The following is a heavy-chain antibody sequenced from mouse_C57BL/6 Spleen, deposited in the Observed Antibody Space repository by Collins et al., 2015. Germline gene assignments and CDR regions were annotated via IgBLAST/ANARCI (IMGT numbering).Heavy chain of an antibody. V-gene: IGHV1-26*01. D-gene: IGHD2-1*01. CDR3: ASGIYYGNYEGFAY. CDR2: VNPNIGGT. Sequence: EVQLQQSGPELVKPGASVKISCKASGYTFTDYYMNWVKQSHGKSLEWIGDVNPNIGGTSYNQKFKVKATLTVDKSSSTAYMELRSLTSEDSAVYYCASGIYYGNYEGFAYWGQGTLVTASA. J-gene: IGHJ3*01. CDR1: GYTFTDYY.